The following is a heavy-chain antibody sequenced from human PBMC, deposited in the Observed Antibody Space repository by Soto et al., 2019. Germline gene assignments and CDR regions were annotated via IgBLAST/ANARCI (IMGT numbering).Heavy chain of an antibody. D-gene: IGHD1-26*01. CDR2: IWYDGSNK. CDR1: GFTFSSYG. J-gene: IGHJ2*01. CDR3: ARAGAVGATTNWYFDL. Sequence: QVQLVESGGGVVQPGRYLRISCAASGFTFSSYGMHWVRQAPGKGLEWVAVIWYDGSNKYYADSVKGRFTISRDNSKNTLYLQMNSLRAEDTAVYYCARAGAVGATTNWYFDLWGRGTLVTVSS. V-gene: IGHV3-33*01.